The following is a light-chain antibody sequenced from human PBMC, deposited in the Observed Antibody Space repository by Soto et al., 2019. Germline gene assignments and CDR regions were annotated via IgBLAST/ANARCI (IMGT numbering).Light chain of an antibody. V-gene: IGKV1-39*01. CDR2: AAT. CDR3: QQSYSTPFS. Sequence: DIQMTQSPSPLSASVGDRVTITCRASQTIDIYLNWYQQKPGKAPEFLIYAATSLRRGVPSRFSGSGSGTDFTLTISSLQPEDFATYYCQQSYSTPFSFGPGTKVDTK. CDR1: QTIDIY. J-gene: IGKJ3*01.